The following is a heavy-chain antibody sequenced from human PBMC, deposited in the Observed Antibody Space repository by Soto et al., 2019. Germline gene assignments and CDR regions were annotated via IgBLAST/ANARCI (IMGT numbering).Heavy chain of an antibody. J-gene: IGHJ6*03. CDR3: ARDPRPKLRYFGWLPHRILDYYMDV. CDR1: GFTFSSYS. D-gene: IGHD3-9*01. V-gene: IGHV3-48*01. CDR2: ISSSSSTI. Sequence: GGSLRLSCAASGFTFSSYSMNWVRQAPGKGLEWVSYISSSSSTIYYADSVKGRFNISRDNAKNSLYLQMNSLRAEDTAVYYCARDPRPKLRYFGWLPHRILDYYMDVWGKGTTVTVSS.